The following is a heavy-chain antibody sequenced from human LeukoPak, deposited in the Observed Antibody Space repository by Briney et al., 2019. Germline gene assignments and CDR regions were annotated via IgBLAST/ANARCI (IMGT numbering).Heavy chain of an antibody. CDR1: GGSISSGGYY. V-gene: IGHV3-53*01. CDR2: IYSGGST. D-gene: IGHD1-26*01. CDR3: ARAKEWELGLDY. Sequence: ETLSLTCTVSGGSISSGGYYWSWIRQHPGKGLEWVSVIYSGGSTYYADSVKGRFTISRDNSKNTLYLQMNSLRAEDTAVYYCARAKEWELGLDYWGQGTLVTVSS. J-gene: IGHJ4*02.